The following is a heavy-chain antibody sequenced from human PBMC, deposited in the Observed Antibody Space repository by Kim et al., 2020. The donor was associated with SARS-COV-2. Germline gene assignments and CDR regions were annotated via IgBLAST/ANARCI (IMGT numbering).Heavy chain of an antibody. CDR2: IIPILGIA. V-gene: IGHV1-69*04. J-gene: IGHJ6*02. CDR1: GGTFSSYA. Sequence: SVKVSCKASGGTFSSYAISWVRQAPGQGLEWMGRIIPILGIANYAQKFQGRVTITADKSTSTAYMELSSLRSEDTAVYYCAGSLPRHYYGSGSYPFGGGMDVWGQGTTVTVSS. D-gene: IGHD3-10*01. CDR3: AGSLPRHYYGSGSYPFGGGMDV.